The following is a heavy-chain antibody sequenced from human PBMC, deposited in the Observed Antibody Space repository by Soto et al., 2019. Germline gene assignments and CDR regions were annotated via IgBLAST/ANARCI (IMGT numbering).Heavy chain of an antibody. J-gene: IGHJ4*02. CDR3: ARDESDSSGYWNY. CDR2: IWYDGSNK. V-gene: IGHV3-33*01. Sequence: GGSLRLSCAASGFTFSNYGMHWVRQAPGKGLEWVAAIWYDGSNKYYADSVKGRFTISRDNSKNTLYLQMNSLRAEDTAVYYCARDESDSSGYWNYWGQGTLVTVSS. CDR1: GFTFSNYG. D-gene: IGHD3-22*01.